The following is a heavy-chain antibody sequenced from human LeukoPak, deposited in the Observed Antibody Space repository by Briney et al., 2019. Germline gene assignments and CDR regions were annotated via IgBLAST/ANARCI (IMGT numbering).Heavy chain of an antibody. CDR1: GFTFSSYA. D-gene: IGHD2-21*02. CDR3: ARGGTYCFDGCYGTNY. V-gene: IGHV3-21*06. Sequence: GGSLRLSCTASGFTFSSYAMNWVRQAPGKGLEWVSSISTSPSSMYYADSVKGRFTISRDNAKNSLYLQMNSLRDEDTAVYYCARGGTYCFDGCYGTNYWGQGTLVTVSP. J-gene: IGHJ4*02. CDR2: ISTSPSSM.